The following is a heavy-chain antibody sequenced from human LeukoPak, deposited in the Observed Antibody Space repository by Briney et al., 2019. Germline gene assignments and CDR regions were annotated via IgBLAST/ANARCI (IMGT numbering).Heavy chain of an antibody. Sequence: GGSLRLSCAASGFTFSDYFMSWIRQAPGKGLEWVSHISSSGSTRYYADSVKGRFTISRDNAKNSLYLQMNSLGTEDTAVYYCARSAVGATLHWGQGTLVTVSS. CDR1: GFTFSDYF. D-gene: IGHD1-26*01. V-gene: IGHV3-11*01. J-gene: IGHJ4*02. CDR3: ARSAVGATLH. CDR2: ISSSGSTR.